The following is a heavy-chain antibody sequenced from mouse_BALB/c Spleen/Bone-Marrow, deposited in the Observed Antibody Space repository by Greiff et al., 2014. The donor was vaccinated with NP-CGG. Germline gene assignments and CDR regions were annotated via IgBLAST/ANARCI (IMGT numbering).Heavy chain of an antibody. Sequence: QVQLKESGPGLVAPSQSLSITCTVPGFSLTSYGVHWVRQPPGKGLEWLGVIWAGGSTNYNSALMSRLSISKDNSKSQVFLKMNSLQTDDTAMYYCARGPLLRLRGYFDYWGQGTTLTVSS. CDR3: ARGPLLRLRGYFDY. CDR2: IWAGGST. D-gene: IGHD1-2*01. V-gene: IGHV2-9*02. J-gene: IGHJ2*01. CDR1: GFSLTSYG.